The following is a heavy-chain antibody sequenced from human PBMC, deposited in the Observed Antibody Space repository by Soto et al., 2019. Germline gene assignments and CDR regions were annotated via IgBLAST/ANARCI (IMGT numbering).Heavy chain of an antibody. J-gene: IGHJ6*02. Sequence: EVQLVQSGAEVKKPGESLKISCKGSGYSFNSYWLGWVRQMPGKGLEWMGIIYPGDSDTRYSPSFQGQVSISADKSISTAYLQWGSLKASDTAMYYCARHSSLYGSGTSIKVGGMDVWGQGTTVTVSS. CDR1: GYSFNSYW. CDR2: IYPGDSDT. CDR3: ARHSSLYGSGTSIKVGGMDV. D-gene: IGHD3-10*01. V-gene: IGHV5-51*01.